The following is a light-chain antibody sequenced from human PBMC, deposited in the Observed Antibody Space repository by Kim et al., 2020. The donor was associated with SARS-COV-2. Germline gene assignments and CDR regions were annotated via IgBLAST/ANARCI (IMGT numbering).Light chain of an antibody. Sequence: QSALTQPPSTSGSPGQSVTISCTGTSSDVGAYNSVSWYQHHPGKAPKLMIYEVSKRPSGVPDRFSGSKSGNTASLTVSGLQAEDEADYYCSSYAGSNKMVFGGGTQLTVL. CDR3: SSYAGSNKMV. J-gene: IGLJ3*02. V-gene: IGLV2-8*01. CDR2: EVS. CDR1: SSDVGAYNS.